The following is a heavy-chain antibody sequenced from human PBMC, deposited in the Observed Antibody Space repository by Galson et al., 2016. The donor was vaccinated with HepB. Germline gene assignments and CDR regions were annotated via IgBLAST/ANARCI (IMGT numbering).Heavy chain of an antibody. J-gene: IGHJ4*02. CDR3: ARELTSHFELDY. V-gene: IGHV3-30-3*01. Sequence: SLRLSCAASGFSFSSYAVHWVRQAPGKGLEWVAVVSRDASITYYAKSMKGRFTISRDNSMNTLYLQVINLRDDDTGVYFCARELTSHFELDYWGQGALVIVS. D-gene: IGHD2-2*01. CDR1: GFSFSSYA. CDR2: VSRDASIT.